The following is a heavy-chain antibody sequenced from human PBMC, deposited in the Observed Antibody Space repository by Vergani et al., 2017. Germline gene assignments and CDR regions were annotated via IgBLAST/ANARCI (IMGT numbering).Heavy chain of an antibody. Sequence: EVQLVESGGGLVQPGGSLRLSCAASGFTFSSYWMHWVRQAPGKGRVWVSRINSDGSSTSYADSVKGRFTISRDTAKNTLYLQMNSLRAEDTSVYYCARGVIITSYYYYGMDVWGQGTTVTVSS. D-gene: IGHD3-22*01. J-gene: IGHJ6*02. CDR1: GFTFSSYW. CDR3: ARGVIITSYYYYGMDV. V-gene: IGHV3-74*01. CDR2: INSDGSST.